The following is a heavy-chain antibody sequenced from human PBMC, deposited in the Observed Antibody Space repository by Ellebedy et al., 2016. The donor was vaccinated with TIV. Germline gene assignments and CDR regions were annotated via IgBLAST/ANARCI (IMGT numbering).Heavy chain of an antibody. Sequence: GESLKISCAASGFTFSSYAMHWVRQAPGKGLEWVAVISYDGSNKYYADSVEGRFTISRDNSKNTLYLQMNSLRAEDTAVYYCARDVGGSYSSLAFDIWGQGTMVTVSS. J-gene: IGHJ3*02. D-gene: IGHD1-26*01. CDR3: ARDVGGSYSSLAFDI. V-gene: IGHV3-30-3*01. CDR1: GFTFSSYA. CDR2: ISYDGSNK.